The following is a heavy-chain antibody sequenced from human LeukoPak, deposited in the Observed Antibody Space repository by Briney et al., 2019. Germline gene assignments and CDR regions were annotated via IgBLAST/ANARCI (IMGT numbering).Heavy chain of an antibody. J-gene: IGHJ4*02. CDR3: AIGITGYYAGTDY. CDR1: GGTFSSHG. Sequence: SVKVSCKASGGTFSSHGISWVRQAPGQGLEWMGGITPIFGTANYPQKFQGRVTITTDETTSTAYIEVSSLRSEDTAVYYCAIGITGYYAGTDYWGQGTLVTVSS. CDR2: ITPIFGTA. V-gene: IGHV1-69*05. D-gene: IGHD3-9*01.